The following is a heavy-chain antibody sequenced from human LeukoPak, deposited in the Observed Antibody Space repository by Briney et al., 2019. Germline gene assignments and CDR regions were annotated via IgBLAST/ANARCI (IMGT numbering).Heavy chain of an antibody. CDR1: GFTFSSYA. Sequence: PGGSLRLSCAASGFTFSSYAMSWVRQAPGKGLEWVSAISGSGGSTYYADSVKGRFTISRDNSKNTLYLQMNSLRAEDTAVYYCAKVSGWFGELFGFDYWGQGTLVTVSS. J-gene: IGHJ4*02. CDR2: ISGSGGST. D-gene: IGHD3-10*01. CDR3: AKVSGWFGELFGFDY. V-gene: IGHV3-23*01.